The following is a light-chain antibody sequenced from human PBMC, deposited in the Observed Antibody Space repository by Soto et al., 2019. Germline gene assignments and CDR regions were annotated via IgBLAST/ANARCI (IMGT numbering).Light chain of an antibody. J-gene: IGKJ2*01. Sequence: EIVLAQSPGTLSLSPGERATLSCSTSHIISSSSLAWYQQIPGQPPRLLIYDVSSRAPGIPDRFSGSGSGTDFTLTISRLEPEDFAVYYCQQYDTSSYTLGQATKLEIK. CDR3: QQYDTSSYT. V-gene: IGKV3-20*01. CDR2: DVS. CDR1: HIISSSS.